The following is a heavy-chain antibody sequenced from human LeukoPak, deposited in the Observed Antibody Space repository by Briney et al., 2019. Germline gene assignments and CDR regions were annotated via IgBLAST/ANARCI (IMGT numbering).Heavy chain of an antibody. Sequence: SETLSLTCTVSGGSVSSGSYYWSWIRQPPGKGLEWNGHIYYSGSTNYNPSLKSRVTISVDTSKNQFSLKLSSVTAADTAVYYCARDRGELGRAFYYYYYGMDVWGKGTTVTVSS. CDR2: IYYSGST. CDR1: GGSVSSGSYY. V-gene: IGHV4-61*01. D-gene: IGHD7-27*01. J-gene: IGHJ6*04. CDR3: ARDRGELGRAFYYYYYGMDV.